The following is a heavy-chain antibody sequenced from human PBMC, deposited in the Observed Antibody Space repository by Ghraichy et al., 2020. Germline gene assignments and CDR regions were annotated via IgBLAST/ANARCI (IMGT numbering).Heavy chain of an antibody. CDR1: GGTFSSYA. V-gene: IGHV1-69*13. D-gene: IGHD2-2*01. Sequence: SVKVSCKASGGTFSSYAISWVRQAPGQGLEWMGGIIPIFGTANYAQKFQGRVTITADESTSTAYMELSSLRSEDTAVYYCARDVTPLGSNFDYWGQGTLVTVSS. CDR2: IIPIFGTA. J-gene: IGHJ4*02. CDR3: ARDVTPLGSNFDY.